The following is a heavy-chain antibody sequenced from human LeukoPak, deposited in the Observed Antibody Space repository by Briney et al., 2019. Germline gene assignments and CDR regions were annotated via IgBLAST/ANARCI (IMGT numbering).Heavy chain of an antibody. Sequence: ASVKVSCKASGYTFTGYYMHWVRQAPGQGLEWMGWINPNNGGTNYAQKFQGRVTMTRDTSISTAYMELSRLKSDDTAVYYWARAALGREVFDYWGQGTLVTVSS. D-gene: IGHD2-15*01. CDR3: ARAALGREVFDY. V-gene: IGHV1-2*02. J-gene: IGHJ4*02. CDR2: INPNNGGT. CDR1: GYTFTGYY.